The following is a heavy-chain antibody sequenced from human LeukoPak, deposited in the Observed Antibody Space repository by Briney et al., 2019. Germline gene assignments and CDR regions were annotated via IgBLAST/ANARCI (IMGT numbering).Heavy chain of an antibody. J-gene: IGHJ4*02. D-gene: IGHD6-25*01. CDR3: ARGSSAAAESYFDS. Sequence: GSLRLSCVVSGFTLSQYWMTWVRQAPGKGLEWVANIKQGGNEIHYVESVKGRFTISRDNAKKSLYLQMNSLRAEDTAIYYCARGSSAAAESYFDSWGQGTLVTVSS. CDR1: GFTLSQYW. V-gene: IGHV3-7*01. CDR2: IKQGGNEI.